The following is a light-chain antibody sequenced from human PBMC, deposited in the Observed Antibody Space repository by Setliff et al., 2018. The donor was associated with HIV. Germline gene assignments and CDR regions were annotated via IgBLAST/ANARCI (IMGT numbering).Light chain of an antibody. CDR1: QNILSNSNNKNY. J-gene: IGKJ1*01. CDR2: WAS. V-gene: IGKV4-1*01. Sequence: DIVMTQSPDSLAVSLGERATINCKSSQNILSNSNNKNYLVWYQQKPGQPPKLLIYWASTRESGVPDRFSGSGSGTDFTLTISSLQAEDVAIYFCQQYFTTPWTFGRGTKV. CDR3: QQYFTTPWT.